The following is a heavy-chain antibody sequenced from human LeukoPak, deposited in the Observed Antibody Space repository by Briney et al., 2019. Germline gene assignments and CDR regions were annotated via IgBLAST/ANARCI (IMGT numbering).Heavy chain of an antibody. J-gene: IGHJ4*02. CDR3: ARDSGPYLIDY. D-gene: IGHD2-2*01. Sequence: GGSLRLSCAASGFTFSSYWMRWVRQAPGKGLEWVANIKQDGSEKYYVDSVKGRLTISRDNAKNSLYLQMNSLRAEDTAVYYCARDSGPYLIDYWGQGTLVTVSS. CDR1: GFTFSSYW. V-gene: IGHV3-7*01. CDR2: IKQDGSEK.